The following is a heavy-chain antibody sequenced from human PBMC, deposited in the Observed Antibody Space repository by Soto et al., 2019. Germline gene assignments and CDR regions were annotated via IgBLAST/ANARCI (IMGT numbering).Heavy chain of an antibody. V-gene: IGHV3-74*01. CDR3: ARGRGYCSGNSCYIDY. J-gene: IGHJ4*02. CDR1: GFTFSSYW. D-gene: IGHD2-15*01. CDR2: INTDGSST. Sequence: EVHLVESGGGLVQPGGSQRLSCAASGFTFSSYWMHWVRQAPGKGLVWVSRINTDGSSTTYADSVKGRFTISRDNAKNMWYLQMNSMRAEDTAVYYCARGRGYCSGNSCYIDYWGQGTLVTVSS.